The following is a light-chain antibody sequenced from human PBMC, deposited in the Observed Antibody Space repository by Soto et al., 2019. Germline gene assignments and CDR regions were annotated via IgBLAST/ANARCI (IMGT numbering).Light chain of an antibody. CDR2: HAS. V-gene: IGKV3-20*01. CDR1: QSVGNNF. Sequence: EIVLTQSPGTLSLSPGERAALSCRASQSVGNNFLGWYQQKPGQSPRLLIYHASNRATGIPDRFSGTASGTDFTLTISRLEPEDFAVYFCHQYASAPLTFGGGTRWRSN. CDR3: HQYASAPLT. J-gene: IGKJ4*01.